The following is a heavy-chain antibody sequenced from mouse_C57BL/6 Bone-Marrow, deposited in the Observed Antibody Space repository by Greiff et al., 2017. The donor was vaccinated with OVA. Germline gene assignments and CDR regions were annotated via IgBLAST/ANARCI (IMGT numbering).Heavy chain of an antibody. CDR3: TRYSFAY. D-gene: IGHD2-12*01. V-gene: IGHV14-4*01. CDR1: GFNIKDDY. Sequence: EVKLQESGAELVRPGASVKLSCTASGFNIKDDYMHWVKQRPEQGLEWIGWIDPENGDTEYASKFQGKATITADTSSNTAYLQLSSLTSEDTAVYYCTRYSFAYWGQGTLVTVSA. J-gene: IGHJ3*01. CDR2: IDPENGDT.